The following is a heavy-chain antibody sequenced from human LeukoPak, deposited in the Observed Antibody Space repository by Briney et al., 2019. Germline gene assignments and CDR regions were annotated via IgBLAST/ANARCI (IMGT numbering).Heavy chain of an antibody. V-gene: IGHV4-59*01. D-gene: IGHD1-7*01. Sequence: SETLSLTCTVSGGSISSYYWSWIRQPPGKGLEWIGYIYYSGSTNYNPSLKSRVTISVDTSKNQFSLKLSSVTAEDTAVYYCAVSVVELLDYWGQGTLVTVSS. J-gene: IGHJ4*02. CDR1: GGSISSYY. CDR2: IYYSGST. CDR3: AVSVVELLDY.